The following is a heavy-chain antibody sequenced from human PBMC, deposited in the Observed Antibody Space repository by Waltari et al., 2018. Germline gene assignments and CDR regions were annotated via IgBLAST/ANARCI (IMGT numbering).Heavy chain of an antibody. J-gene: IGHJ4*02. D-gene: IGHD6-6*01. CDR3: ARQGSGPIAAPDY. V-gene: IGHV5-51*01. CDR2: IYPGDSET. CDR1: GYSFTSYW. Sequence: EVQLVQSGAEVKKPGESLKISCKGSGYSFTSYWIGWVRQMPGKGLEWMGIIYPGDSETRDSPAFQGQVTSSADRSISTAYLQWSSLKASDTAMYYCARQGSGPIAAPDYWGQGTLVTVSS.